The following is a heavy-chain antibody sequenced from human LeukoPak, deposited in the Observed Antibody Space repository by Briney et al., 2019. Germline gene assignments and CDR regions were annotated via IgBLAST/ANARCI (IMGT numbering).Heavy chain of an antibody. Sequence: PDGNEKNYVDSVKGRFTVSRDNAEHSLYLQMNSLRAEDTAVYYCARVRHYFSSGTSPLAYWGQGTLVIVSS. J-gene: IGHJ4*02. CDR3: ARVRHYFSSGTSPLAY. CDR2: PDGNEK. D-gene: IGHD3-10*01. V-gene: IGHV3-7*01.